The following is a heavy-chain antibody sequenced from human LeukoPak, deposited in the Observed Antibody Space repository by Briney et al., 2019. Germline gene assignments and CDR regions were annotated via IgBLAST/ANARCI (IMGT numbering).Heavy chain of an antibody. D-gene: IGHD5-12*01. CDR2: ISASGVDT. CDR3: VRDGGVSGYDLLDY. CDR1: GFSFVGSP. J-gene: IGHJ4*02. V-gene: IGHV3-23*01. Sequence: GGSLRLSCAASGFSFVGSPLSWVRQAPGKGLQWVSAISASGVDTFYADSVKGRFTMSRDNSKDTLYLQMNSLRAEDTAVYYCVRDGGVSGYDLLDYWGQGTLVTVSS.